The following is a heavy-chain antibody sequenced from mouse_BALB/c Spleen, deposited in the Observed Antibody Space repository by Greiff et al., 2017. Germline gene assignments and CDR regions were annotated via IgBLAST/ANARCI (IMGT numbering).Heavy chain of an antibody. V-gene: IGHV5-9-4*01. CDR1: GFTFTSYA. Sequence: EVKLMESGGGLVKPGGSLKLSCAASGFTFTSYAMSWVRQSPEKRLEWVAEISSGGSYTYYPDTVTGRFTISRDNAKNTLYLEMSSLRSEDTAMYYCARDRDGNYAMDYWGQGTSVTVSS. D-gene: IGHD2-1*01. CDR3: ARDRDGNYAMDY. J-gene: IGHJ4*01. CDR2: ISSGGSYT.